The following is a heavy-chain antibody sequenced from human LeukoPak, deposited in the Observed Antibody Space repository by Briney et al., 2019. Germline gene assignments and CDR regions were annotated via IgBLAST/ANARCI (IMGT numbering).Heavy chain of an antibody. V-gene: IGHV1-69*13. D-gene: IGHD3-10*01. CDR2: TVPVFATT. Sequence: SVKVSCKASGVTLNNYAISWVRQAPGQGLEWMGRTVPVFATTTYAQKFQGRVMITADESTSTAHMELSSLTAEDTALYYCARPYGPGNYINLGLDFWGQGTLVTVS. J-gene: IGHJ4*02. CDR3: ARPYGPGNYINLGLDF. CDR1: GVTLNNYA.